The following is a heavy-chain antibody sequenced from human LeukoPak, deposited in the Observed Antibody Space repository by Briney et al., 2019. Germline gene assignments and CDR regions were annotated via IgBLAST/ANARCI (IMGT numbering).Heavy chain of an antibody. Sequence: GGSLRLSCAASGXSFSSYGMHWVRQAPGRGLEYVSAISSNGGSTYYANSVKGRFTISRDNSKNTLSLQMGSLRAEDMAVYYCARGGWDLVRFYFDYWGQGTLVTVSS. CDR2: ISSNGGST. CDR1: GXSFSSYG. J-gene: IGHJ4*02. V-gene: IGHV3-64*01. D-gene: IGHD1-26*01. CDR3: ARGGWDLVRFYFDY.